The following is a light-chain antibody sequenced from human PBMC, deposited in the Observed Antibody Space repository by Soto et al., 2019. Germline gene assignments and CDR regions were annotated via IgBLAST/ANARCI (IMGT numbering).Light chain of an antibody. V-gene: IGLV2-8*01. CDR1: NSDVGTYNY. CDR2: EVT. CDR3: SSYAGTYTQWV. Sequence: QSALTQPPSASGSPGQSVTISCTGTNSDVGTYNYVSWYQQHPGKAPKLMIYEVTKRPSGVPDRFSGSKSGNTASLTVSGLQTEDEAVYHCSSYAGTYTQWVFGGGTKLTVL. J-gene: IGLJ3*02.